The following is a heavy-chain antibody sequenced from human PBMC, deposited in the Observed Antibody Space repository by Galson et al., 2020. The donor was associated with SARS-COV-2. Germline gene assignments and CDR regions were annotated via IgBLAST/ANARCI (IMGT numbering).Heavy chain of an antibody. CDR3: AKDRESKYSSLDY. CDR2: ISWNSGSI. J-gene: IGHJ4*02. CDR1: GFTFDDYA. D-gene: IGHD6-6*01. Sequence: GGSLRLSCAASGFTFDDYAMHWVRQAPGKGLEWVSGISWNSGSIGYADSVKGRFTISRDNAKNSLYLQMNSLRAEDTALYYCAKDRESKYSSLDYWGQGTLVTVSS. V-gene: IGHV3-9*01.